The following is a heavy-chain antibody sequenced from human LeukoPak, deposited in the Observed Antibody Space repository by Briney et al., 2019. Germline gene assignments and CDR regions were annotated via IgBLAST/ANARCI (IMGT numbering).Heavy chain of an antibody. CDR1: GFTFSNAW. D-gene: IGHD2-15*01. J-gene: IGHJ6*04. V-gene: IGHV3-15*01. Sequence: GGSLRLSCAASGFTFSNAWMSWVRQAPGKGLEWVGRIKSKTGGGTTDYAAPVKGRFTISRDDSKNTLYLQMNSLKTEDTAVYYCTTDGPYCSGGSCYSPYYYYYGMDVWGKGTTVTVSS. CDR2: IKSKTGGGTT. CDR3: TTDGPYCSGGSCYSPYYYYYGMDV.